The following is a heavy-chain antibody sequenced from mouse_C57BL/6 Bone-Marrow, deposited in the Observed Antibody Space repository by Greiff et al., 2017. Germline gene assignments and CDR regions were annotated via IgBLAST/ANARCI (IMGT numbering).Heavy chain of an antibody. D-gene: IGHD2-4*01. CDR2: IYPGGGYT. CDR3: ARGNGLRRVGYAMDY. J-gene: IGHJ4*01. Sequence: QVQLQQSGAELVRPGTSVKMSCKASGYTFTNYWIGWAKQRPGHGLEWIGDIYPGGGYTNYNEKFKGKDTLTADKSSRTAYMQCSSLTSEDSAIYYCARGNGLRRVGYAMDYWGQGTSVTVSS. CDR1: GYTFTNYW. V-gene: IGHV1-63*01.